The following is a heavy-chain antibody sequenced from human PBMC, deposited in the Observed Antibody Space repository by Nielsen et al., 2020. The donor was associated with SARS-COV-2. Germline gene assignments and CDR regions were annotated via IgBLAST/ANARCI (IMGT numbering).Heavy chain of an antibody. CDR2: FDPEDGET. Sequence: ASVKVSCKVSGYTLTELSMHWVRQAPGKGLEWMGGFDPEDGETIYAQKFQGRVTMTRDTATSTVYMELSSLTSDDTAVYYCARGGVRSGWSYDAFDIWGQGTMVTVSS. V-gene: IGHV1-24*01. CDR3: ARGGVRSGWSYDAFDI. J-gene: IGHJ3*02. CDR1: GYTLTELS. D-gene: IGHD6-19*01.